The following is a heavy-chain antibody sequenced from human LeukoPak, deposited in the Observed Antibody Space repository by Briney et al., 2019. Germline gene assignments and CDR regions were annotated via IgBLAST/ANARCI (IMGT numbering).Heavy chain of an antibody. CDR1: GGSISGGSCY. V-gene: IGHV4-61*02. Sequence: SETLSLTCTVSGGSISGGSCYWSWIRQPAGKGLEWIGRIYTSGSTNYNPSLKIRVTISVDTSTNQSSLKLSSVTAADTAVYYCARGGKSGSYYGYYYYYYMDVWGKGTTVTISS. D-gene: IGHD1-26*01. CDR3: ARGGKSGSYYGYYYYYYMDV. J-gene: IGHJ6*03. CDR2: IYTSGST.